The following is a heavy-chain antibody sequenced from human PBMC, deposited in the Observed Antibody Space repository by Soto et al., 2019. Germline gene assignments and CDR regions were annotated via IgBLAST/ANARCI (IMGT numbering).Heavy chain of an antibody. CDR2: IYYSGDT. CDR1: GGSIRSSNYY. Sequence: PSETLSLTCTVSGGSIRSSNYYRAWVRQPPGKGLEWIANIYYSGDTYFHPSLRSRLTASVDTSKNQFSLKLSSLTAADTAMYYCASLQVPGNFDYWGQGTLVTV. J-gene: IGHJ4*02. D-gene: IGHD6-13*01. CDR3: ASLQVPGNFDY. V-gene: IGHV4-39*01.